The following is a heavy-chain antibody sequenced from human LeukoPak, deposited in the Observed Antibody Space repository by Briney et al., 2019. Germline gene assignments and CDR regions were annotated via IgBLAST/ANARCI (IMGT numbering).Heavy chain of an antibody. CDR3: ARAMVWDHGDY. D-gene: IGHD1-14*01. Sequence: GGSLRLSCAASGFTFSSYWVTWVRQAPGKGLEWVANIKQDGSEKYYVDSVKGRFTISRDNAKNSLYLQMNSLRAEDTAVYYCARAMVWDHGDYWGQGPLVTVTS. V-gene: IGHV3-7*01. J-gene: IGHJ4*02. CDR1: GFTFSSYW. CDR2: IKQDGSEK.